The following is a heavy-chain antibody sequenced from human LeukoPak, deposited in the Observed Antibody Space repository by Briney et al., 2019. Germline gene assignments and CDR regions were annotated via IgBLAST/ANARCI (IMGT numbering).Heavy chain of an antibody. D-gene: IGHD3-3*02. J-gene: IGHJ2*01. V-gene: IGHV3-53*01. CDR1: GFTISTKY. CDR3: ARVGDHFHWNLDL. CDR2: IYSGATT. Sequence: GGSLRLSCAASGFTISTKYMNWVRQAPGKGLEWVSIIYSGATTYYADSVKGRFTISRDTSKNTLSLQMNSLRAEDTAVYFCARVGDHFHWNLDLWGRGTLVSVSS.